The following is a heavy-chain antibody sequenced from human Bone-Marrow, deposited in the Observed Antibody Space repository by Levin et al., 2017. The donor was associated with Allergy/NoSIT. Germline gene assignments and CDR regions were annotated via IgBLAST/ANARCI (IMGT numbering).Heavy chain of an antibody. Sequence: LGESLKISCKGSGYSFSRTWIGWVRQMPGKGLEWMGIIYPYDSDTRYSPSFQGQFTISADRSTSTTYLQWSSLRASDTAIYYCARHSYCNNGVCNRVDYWGQGTLVTVSS. CDR1: GYSFSRTW. CDR2: IYPYDSDT. J-gene: IGHJ4*02. CDR3: ARHSYCNNGVCNRVDY. V-gene: IGHV5-51*01. D-gene: IGHD2-8*01.